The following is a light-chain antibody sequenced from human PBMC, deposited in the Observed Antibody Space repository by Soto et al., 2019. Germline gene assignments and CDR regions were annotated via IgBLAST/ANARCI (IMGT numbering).Light chain of an antibody. J-gene: IGLJ2*01. V-gene: IGLV2-8*01. CDR2: EVN. CDR1: SSDVGAYDL. CDR3: SSYAGSDSLV. Sequence: QSVLTQPPSASGSPGQSVTISCTGTSSDVGAYDLVCWYQQHPGKAPKLIIYEVNKRSSGVPARFSGSKSGTTASLTVPGLQAEDEADYYCSSYAGSDSLVFGGGTKLTVL.